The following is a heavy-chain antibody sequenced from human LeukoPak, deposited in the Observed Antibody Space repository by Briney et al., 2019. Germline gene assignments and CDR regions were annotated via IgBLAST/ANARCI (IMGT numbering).Heavy chain of an antibody. CDR2: ISGYNGKT. Sequence: GASVKVSCKSSGYTFNTYGITWVRQAPGQGLEWMGWISGYNGKTNYAQKFQGRVTMTTDTSTSTAYMELRSLRSDDTAVYYCARGSTARYYYDSSGYYRGAVDYWGQGTLVTISS. CDR1: GYTFNTYG. V-gene: IGHV1-18*01. J-gene: IGHJ4*02. D-gene: IGHD3-22*01. CDR3: ARGSTARYYYDSSGYYRGAVDY.